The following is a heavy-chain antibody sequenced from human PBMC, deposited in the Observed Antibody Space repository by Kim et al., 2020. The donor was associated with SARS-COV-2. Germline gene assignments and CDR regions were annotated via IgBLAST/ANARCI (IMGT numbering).Heavy chain of an antibody. CDR1: GGSISSYY. V-gene: IGHV4-59*01. D-gene: IGHD2-8*01. J-gene: IGHJ3*02. CDR3: ARGSIVLMVYAIGHAFDI. Sequence: SETLSLTYTVSGGSISSYYWSWIRQPPGKGLEWIGYIYYSGSTNYNPSLKSRVTISVDTSKNQFSLKLSSVTAADTAVYYCARGSIVLMVYAIGHAFDIWGQGTMVTVSS. CDR2: IYYSGST.